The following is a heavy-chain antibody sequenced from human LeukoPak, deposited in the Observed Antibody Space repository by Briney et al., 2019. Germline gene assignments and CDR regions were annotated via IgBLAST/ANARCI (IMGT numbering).Heavy chain of an antibody. J-gene: IGHJ3*02. D-gene: IGHD3-16*01. V-gene: IGHV1-46*01. CDR2: INPSGDSA. CDR1: GHTFSKYF. Sequence: ASVKVSFKASGHTFSKYFMHWVRQAPGQGLEWMGIINPSGDSASYPQKFQGRVTITRDTSTSTVYMELSSLRSDDTAVYYCARPQGWGGAFDIWGQGTMVIVSS. CDR3: ARPQGWGGAFDI.